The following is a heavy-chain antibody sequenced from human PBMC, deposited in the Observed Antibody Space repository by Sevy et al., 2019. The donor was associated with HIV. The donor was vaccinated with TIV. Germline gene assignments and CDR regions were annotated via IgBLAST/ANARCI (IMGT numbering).Heavy chain of an antibody. Sequence: SETLSLTCNVSGDSISGYYWSWIRQPPGKGLEWIGYIYYTRSTNYNPSLKSRVTISKDTSKNQVSLKLSSVIVADTGVYYCARGRPDYYYGMDVWGQGTTVTVSS. CDR2: IYYTRST. J-gene: IGHJ6*02. V-gene: IGHV4-59*01. CDR3: ARGRPDYYYGMDV. CDR1: GDSISGYY.